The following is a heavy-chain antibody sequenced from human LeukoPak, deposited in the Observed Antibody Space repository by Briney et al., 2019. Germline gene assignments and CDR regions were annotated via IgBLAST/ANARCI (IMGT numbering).Heavy chain of an antibody. Sequence: SETLSLTCTVSGGSISSYYWSWIRQPPGKGLEWIGYIYYSGSTNYNPSLKSRVTISVDTSKNQFSLKLSSVTAADTAVYYCARSIAAAGTWVGRPDAFDIWGQGTMVTVSS. CDR3: ARSIAAAGTWVGRPDAFDI. CDR1: GGSISSYY. J-gene: IGHJ3*02. D-gene: IGHD6-13*01. CDR2: IYYSGST. V-gene: IGHV4-59*08.